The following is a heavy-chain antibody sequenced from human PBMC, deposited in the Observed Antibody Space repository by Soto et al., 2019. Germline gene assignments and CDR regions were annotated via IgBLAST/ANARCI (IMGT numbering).Heavy chain of an antibody. Sequence: QVQLVQSGAEVKKPRSSVKVSCKASGGTFSSYAISWVRQAPGQGLEWMGGFIPISGTANYAQKFQGRVTITADESTSTAYMELSSLRSEDTAVYYCARSQGSSTSLEIYYYYYYGMDVWGQGTTVTVSS. CDR1: GGTFSSYA. CDR2: FIPISGTA. V-gene: IGHV1-69*01. J-gene: IGHJ6*02. CDR3: ARSQGSSTSLEIYYYYYYGMDV. D-gene: IGHD2-2*01.